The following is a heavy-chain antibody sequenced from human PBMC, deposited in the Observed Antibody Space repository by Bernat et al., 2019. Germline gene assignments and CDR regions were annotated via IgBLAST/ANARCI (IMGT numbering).Heavy chain of an antibody. Sequence: QVQLQQWGAGLLKPSETLSLTCAVYGGSFSGYYWSWIRQPPGKGLEWIGEINHSGSTNYNPSLKSRVTISVDTSKNQFSLKLSSVTAADTAVYYCARGPPYDFWSGYYTGYVYWGQGTLVTVSS. J-gene: IGHJ4*02. D-gene: IGHD3-3*01. CDR3: ARGPPYDFWSGYYTGYVY. CDR2: INHSGST. CDR1: GGSFSGYY. V-gene: IGHV4-34*01.